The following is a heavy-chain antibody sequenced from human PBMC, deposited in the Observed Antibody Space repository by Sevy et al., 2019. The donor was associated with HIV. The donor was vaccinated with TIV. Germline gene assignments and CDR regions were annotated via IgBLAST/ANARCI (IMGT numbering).Heavy chain of an antibody. Sequence: ASVKVSCKASGYTFTGYSMHWVRQAPGQGLEWMGWINPNSGGTNYAQKFQGRVTMTRDTSISTAYMELSRLRSDDTAVYYCATAPGGILHMDVWGKGTTVTVSS. J-gene: IGHJ6*03. CDR2: INPNSGGT. V-gene: IGHV1-2*02. CDR3: ATAPGGILHMDV. D-gene: IGHD2-15*01. CDR1: GYTFTGYS.